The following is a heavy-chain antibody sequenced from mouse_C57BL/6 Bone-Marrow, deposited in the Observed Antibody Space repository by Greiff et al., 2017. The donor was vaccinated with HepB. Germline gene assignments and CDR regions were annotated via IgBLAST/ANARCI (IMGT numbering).Heavy chain of an antibody. CDR2: INPSSGYT. Sequence: QVQLQQSGAELARPGASVKMSCKASGYTFTSYTMNWVKQRPGQGLEWIGYINPSSGYTKYNQKFKDKATLTADKSSSTAYMQLSSLTSEDSAVYYCARSLYYDYDEGYWGQGTTLTVSS. D-gene: IGHD2-4*01. J-gene: IGHJ2*01. V-gene: IGHV1-4*01. CDR1: GYTFTSYT. CDR3: ARSLYYDYDEGY.